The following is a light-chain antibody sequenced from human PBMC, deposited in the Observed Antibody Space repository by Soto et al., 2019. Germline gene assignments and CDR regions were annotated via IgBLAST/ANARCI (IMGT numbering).Light chain of an antibody. V-gene: IGLV3-21*02. J-gene: IGLJ1*01. CDR2: DDS. Sequence: SYELTQPPSVSVAPGQTARITCGGTNIGSKSVHWYQQKPGQAPVLVVYDDSDRPSGIPEGFSGANSGNTATLTISRVEAGDEDDYYCQVWDSSSDHYVFGTGTKVTVL. CDR3: QVWDSSSDHYV. CDR1: NIGSKS.